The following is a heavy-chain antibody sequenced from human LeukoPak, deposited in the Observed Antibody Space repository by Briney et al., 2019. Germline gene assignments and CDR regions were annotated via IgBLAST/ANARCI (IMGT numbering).Heavy chain of an antibody. J-gene: IGHJ4*02. Sequence: GGSLRLSCAASGFTFSSYATHWVRQAPGKGLEWVAVISYDGSNKYYADSVKGRFTISRDNSKNTLYLQMNSLRAEDTAVYYCARDNGTVTGYFDYWGQGTLVTVSS. CDR1: GFTFSSYA. D-gene: IGHD4-17*01. V-gene: IGHV3-30-3*01. CDR2: ISYDGSNK. CDR3: ARDNGTVTGYFDY.